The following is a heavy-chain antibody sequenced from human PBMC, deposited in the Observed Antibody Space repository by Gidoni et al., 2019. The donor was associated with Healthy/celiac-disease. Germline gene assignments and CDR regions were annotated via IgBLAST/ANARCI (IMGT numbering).Heavy chain of an antibody. CDR3: ARVSGLDGYNAYFDY. V-gene: IGHV3-48*03. J-gene: IGHJ4*02. CDR1: GFTFRSYE. CDR2: ISSSGSTI. Sequence: EVQLVESGGGLVQPGGSLRLSCAASGFTFRSYEMNWVRQAPGKGLQWVSYISSSGSTIYYADSVKGRFTISRDNAKNSLYLQMNSLRAEDTAVYYCARVSGLDGYNAYFDYWGQGTLVTVSS. D-gene: IGHD5-12*01.